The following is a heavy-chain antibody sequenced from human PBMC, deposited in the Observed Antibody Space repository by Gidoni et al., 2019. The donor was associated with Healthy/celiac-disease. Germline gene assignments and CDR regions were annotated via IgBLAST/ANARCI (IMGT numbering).Heavy chain of an antibody. CDR3: ARDYLQSAPGPFDY. J-gene: IGHJ4*02. CDR1: GFTFSSYS. V-gene: IGHV3-21*01. CDR2: ISSSSSYI. D-gene: IGHD3-16*02. Sequence: EVQLVASGGGLVKPGGSLRLSCAASGFTFSSYSMNWVRQAPGKGLEWVSSISSSSSYIYYADSVKGRFTISRDNAKNSLYLQMNSLRAEDTAVYYCARDYLQSAPGPFDYWGQGTLVTVSS.